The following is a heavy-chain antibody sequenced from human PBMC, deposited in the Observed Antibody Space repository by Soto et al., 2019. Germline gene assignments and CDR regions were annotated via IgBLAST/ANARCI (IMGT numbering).Heavy chain of an antibody. Sequence: EVQLLESGGDLVQPGGSLRLTCVASGSTSTPYARTWVRQAPGEGLEWVSSISASGGDSYYAASVKGRFSISRDSSRNTSYLQMNSLTAEDTAVYYCAKYVPVSGLWVLDSWGQGTLVTVSS. CDR2: ISASGGDS. D-gene: IGHD6-19*01. J-gene: IGHJ4*02. CDR3: AKYVPVSGLWVLDS. V-gene: IGHV3-23*01. CDR1: GSTSTPYA.